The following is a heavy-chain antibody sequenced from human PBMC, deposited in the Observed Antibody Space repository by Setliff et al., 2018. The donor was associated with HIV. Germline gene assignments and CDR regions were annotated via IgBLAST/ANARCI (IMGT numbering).Heavy chain of an antibody. V-gene: IGHV3-23*01. CDR2: ISDGGGST. Sequence: LKISCAASGFTFSSYPMSWVRQSPGKGPEWVSAISDGGGSTYYAVSVKGRFTISRDNSKNTLYLQMNSLRVEDTAVYYCAKEPKLGGIAAPFDYWGQGTLVTVSS. CDR3: AKEPKLGGIAAPFDY. CDR1: GFTFSSYP. J-gene: IGHJ4*02. D-gene: IGHD6-6*01.